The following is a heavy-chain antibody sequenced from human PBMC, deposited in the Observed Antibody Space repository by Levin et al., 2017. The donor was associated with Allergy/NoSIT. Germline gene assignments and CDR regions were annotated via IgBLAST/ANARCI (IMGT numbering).Heavy chain of an antibody. V-gene: IGHV4-39*01. J-gene: IGHJ4*02. Sequence: SETLSLTCTVSGGSISSSSYYWGWIRQPPGKGLEWIGNIYYSGSTYYNPSLKSRVTISVDTSKNQFSLKLSSVTAADTAVYYCARRGLSGQLASFDYWGQGTLVTVSS. D-gene: IGHD6-6*01. CDR3: ARRGLSGQLASFDY. CDR2: IYYSGST. CDR1: GGSISSSSYY.